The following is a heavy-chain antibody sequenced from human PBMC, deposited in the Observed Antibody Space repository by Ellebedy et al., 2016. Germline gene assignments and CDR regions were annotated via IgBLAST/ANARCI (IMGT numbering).Heavy chain of an antibody. CDR3: ARESVTAIDY. J-gene: IGHJ4*02. D-gene: IGHD2-21*02. CDR1: GYSISSGYY. CDR2: IYHSGST. Sequence: SETLSLTCTVSGYSISSGYYWGWIRQPPGKGLEWIGSIYHSGSTYYNPSLKSRVTISVDTSKNQFSLKLSSVTAADTAVYYYARESVTAIDYWGQGTLVTVSS. V-gene: IGHV4-38-2*02.